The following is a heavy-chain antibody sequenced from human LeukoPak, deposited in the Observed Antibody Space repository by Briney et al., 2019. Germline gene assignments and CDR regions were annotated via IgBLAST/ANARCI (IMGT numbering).Heavy chain of an antibody. Sequence: PGGSLRLSCAASGFTFDDYAMHWVRQAPGKGLEWVSLISWDGGSTYYADSVKGRFTISRDNSKNSLYLQVNSLRAEDTALYYCAKDLLRSTDPWGQGTLVTVSS. V-gene: IGHV3-43D*04. J-gene: IGHJ5*02. CDR1: GFTFDDYA. D-gene: IGHD2-15*01. CDR3: AKDLLRSTDP. CDR2: ISWDGGST.